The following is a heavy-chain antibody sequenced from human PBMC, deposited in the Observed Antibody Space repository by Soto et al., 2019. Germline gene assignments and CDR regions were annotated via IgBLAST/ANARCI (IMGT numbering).Heavy chain of an antibody. D-gene: IGHD3-16*01. V-gene: IGHV3-30*18. CDR3: AKDKGLTLDY. J-gene: IGHJ4*02. CDR1: GFTFSSYG. Sequence: GSLRLSCXASGFTFSSYGMHWVRQAPGKGLEWVAVISYDGSNKYYADSVKGRFTISRDNSKNTLYLQMNSLRAEDTAVYYCAKDKGLTLDYWGQGTLVTVSS. CDR2: ISYDGSNK.